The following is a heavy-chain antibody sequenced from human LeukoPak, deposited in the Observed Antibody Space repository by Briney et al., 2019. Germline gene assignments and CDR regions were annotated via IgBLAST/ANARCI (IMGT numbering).Heavy chain of an antibody. CDR1: GFTFSSYW. D-gene: IGHD3-22*01. CDR2: IYSGGST. CDR3: ARDIYSSGY. J-gene: IGHJ4*02. V-gene: IGHV3-66*01. Sequence: GGSLRLSCAASGFTFSSYWMHWVRQAPGKGLEWVSVIYSGGSTYYADSVKGRFTISRDNSKNTLYLQMNSLRAEDTAVYYCARDIYSSGYWGQGTLVTVSS.